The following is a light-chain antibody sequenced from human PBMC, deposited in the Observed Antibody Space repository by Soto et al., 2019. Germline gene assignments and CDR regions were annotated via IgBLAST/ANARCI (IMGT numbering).Light chain of an antibody. CDR3: AAWDHSLNGHV. V-gene: IGLV1-44*01. CDR2: TDN. CDR1: RFNIGKNT. J-gene: IGLJ1*01. Sequence: QSVLTQPPSASGTHGQRVTISCSGSRFNIGKNTVHWFQQLPGTAPKVLIYTDNQRPSGVPDRFSGSKSGTSASLAISGLQSEDEADYYCAAWDHSLNGHVFGTGTKVTVL.